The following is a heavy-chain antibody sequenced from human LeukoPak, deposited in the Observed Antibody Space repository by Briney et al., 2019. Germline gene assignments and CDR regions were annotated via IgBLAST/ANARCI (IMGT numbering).Heavy chain of an antibody. V-gene: IGHV1-18*01. Sequence: ASVKVSCKASGYTFTSYGISWVRQAPGQGLEWMGWISAYNGNTNYAQKLQGRVTMTTDTSTSTAYMELRSLRSDDTAVYYCARGPGFGESKFMYYFDYWGQGTLVTVSS. D-gene: IGHD3-10*01. CDR1: GYTFTSYG. J-gene: IGHJ4*02. CDR2: ISAYNGNT. CDR3: ARGPGFGESKFMYYFDY.